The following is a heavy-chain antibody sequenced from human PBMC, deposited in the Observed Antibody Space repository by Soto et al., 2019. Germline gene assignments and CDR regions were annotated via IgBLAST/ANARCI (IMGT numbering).Heavy chain of an antibody. CDR1: GFAFSSYW. V-gene: IGHV3-74*01. D-gene: IGHD1-1*01. CDR2: IYNDGSRT. CDR3: ARDLSGDTTPYFDL. J-gene: IGHJ4*02. Sequence: GGSLRLSCAASGFAFSSYWMHWVRQIPGKGPVRVSRIYNDGSRTGYADSVKGRFTISRDNAKNTLYLQMSSLTVEDTAVYYCARDLSGDTTPYFDLWGPGTLVTVSS.